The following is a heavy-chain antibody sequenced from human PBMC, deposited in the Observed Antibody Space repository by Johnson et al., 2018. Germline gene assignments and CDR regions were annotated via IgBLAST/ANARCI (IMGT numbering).Heavy chain of an antibody. Sequence: QVQLQQWGAGLLKPSETLFLTCAVYGGSFSGYYWSWIRQPPGKGLEWIGEINHSGSTNYNPSLKSRVTISVDTSKNQFSLKLSSVTAADTAVYYCARGGYYDSSGYYPDAFDIWGQGTMVTVSS. J-gene: IGHJ3*02. CDR1: GGSFSGYY. V-gene: IGHV4-34*01. CDR2: INHSGST. D-gene: IGHD3-22*01. CDR3: ARGGYYDSSGYYPDAFDI.